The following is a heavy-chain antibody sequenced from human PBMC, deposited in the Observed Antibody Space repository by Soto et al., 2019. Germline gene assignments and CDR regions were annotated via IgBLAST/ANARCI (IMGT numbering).Heavy chain of an antibody. J-gene: IGHJ4*02. V-gene: IGHV3-48*02. CDR2: ISSSSSTI. Sequence: EVQLVESGGGLVQPGGSLRLSCAASGFTFSSYSMNWVRQAPGKGLEWVSYISSSSSTIYYADSVKGRFTISRDNAKNSLQLQMNSLRDEDTAVYYCARDNTNWNDAFDYWGQGTLVTVSS. CDR3: ARDNTNWNDAFDY. D-gene: IGHD1-20*01. CDR1: GFTFSSYS.